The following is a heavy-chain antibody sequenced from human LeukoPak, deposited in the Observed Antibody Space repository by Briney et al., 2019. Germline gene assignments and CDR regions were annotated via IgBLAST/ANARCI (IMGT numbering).Heavy chain of an antibody. J-gene: IGHJ4*02. D-gene: IGHD3-10*01. CDR2: VYNSVST. CDR3: ARIIGTRSYYFDY. V-gene: IGHV4-4*08. CDR1: GGSISSYY. Sequence: SETLSLTCTVSGGSISSYYWSWIRQPPGKGLEWIGYVYNSVSTSYNPSLKSRVTVSVDTSKNQFSLKLTSVTAADTAVYYCARIIGTRSYYFDYWGQGTLVTVSS.